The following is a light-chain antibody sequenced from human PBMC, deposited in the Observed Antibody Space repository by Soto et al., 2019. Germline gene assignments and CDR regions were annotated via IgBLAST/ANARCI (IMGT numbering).Light chain of an antibody. Sequence: EIVLTQSPATLSLSPGERATLSCRASQSVRGYLAWYQQKPGQAPRLLINDSSNRATGIPARFSGSGSGTDFTLTISSLEPEDFAVYYCQQRVSWPPWTFGQGTKVEIK. CDR2: DSS. CDR3: QQRVSWPPWT. J-gene: IGKJ1*01. CDR1: QSVRGY. V-gene: IGKV3-11*01.